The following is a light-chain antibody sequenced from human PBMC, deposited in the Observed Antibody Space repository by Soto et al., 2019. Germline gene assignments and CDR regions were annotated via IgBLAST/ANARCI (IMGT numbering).Light chain of an antibody. CDR1: QSISSW. J-gene: IGKJ2*01. Sequence: DIQMTQSPSTLSASVGDRVTITCRASQSISSWLAWYQQKPGKAPKLLIYDAFSLESGVPSRFIGSVSVTEFTLTISSLQPDDFATYSCQQYRTFGQGTKLEIK. V-gene: IGKV1-5*01. CDR3: QQYRT. CDR2: DAF.